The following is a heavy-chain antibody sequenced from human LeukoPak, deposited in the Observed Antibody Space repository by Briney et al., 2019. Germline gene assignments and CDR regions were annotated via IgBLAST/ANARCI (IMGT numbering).Heavy chain of an antibody. D-gene: IGHD1-14*01. Sequence: ASVKVSCKASGYTFTSYAMNWVRQAPGQGLEWMGWINTNTGNPTHAQGFTGRFVFSLDTSVSTAYLQISSLKAEDTAVYYCAREGTEPRDYYYYYGMDVWGQGTTVTVSS. CDR1: GYTFTSYA. CDR3: AREGTEPRDYYYYYGMDV. CDR2: INTNTGNP. J-gene: IGHJ6*02. V-gene: IGHV7-4-1*02.